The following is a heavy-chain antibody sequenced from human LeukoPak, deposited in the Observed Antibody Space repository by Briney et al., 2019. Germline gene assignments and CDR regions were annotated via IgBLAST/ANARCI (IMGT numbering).Heavy chain of an antibody. J-gene: IGHJ4*02. CDR2: ISGSGGST. CDR1: GFTFSSYA. CDR3: AKDHYYDSSGYYGH. D-gene: IGHD3-22*01. V-gene: IGHV3-23*01. Sequence: GGSLRLSCAASGFTFSSYAMSWVRQAPGKGLEWVSAISGSGGSTYYADSVKGRFTISRDNSKHTLYLQMNSLRAEDTAVYYCAKDHYYDSSGYYGHWGQGTLVTVSS.